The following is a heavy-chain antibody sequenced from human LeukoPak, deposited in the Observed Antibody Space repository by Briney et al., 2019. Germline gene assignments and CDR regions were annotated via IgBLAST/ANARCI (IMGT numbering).Heavy chain of an antibody. Sequence: LETLSLTCTVSGGSLSGHYWSWIRQSPGKRLEWIGYVSYTGRTKYNPSLQSRVTISIDTSKSQFSLKLTSVTSADTAVYSCARLLDNDISGDPDTFDVWGQGTTVIVSS. CDR1: GGSLSGHY. CDR2: VSYTGRT. D-gene: IGHD3-22*01. V-gene: IGHV4-59*11. J-gene: IGHJ3*01. CDR3: ARLLDNDISGDPDTFDV.